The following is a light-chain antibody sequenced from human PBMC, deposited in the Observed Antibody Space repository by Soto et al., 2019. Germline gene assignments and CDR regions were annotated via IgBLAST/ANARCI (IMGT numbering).Light chain of an antibody. V-gene: IGKV3-20*01. CDR2: AAS. CDR1: QTVRNNY. CDR3: QQFSRYALT. J-gene: IGKJ4*01. Sequence: EVGLTQAPGTLSLSLGERATLSCRASQTVRNNYLAWYQQKPGQSPKLLTHAASSRATGIPDRFSGVGSGTDFILTINRLEREEFAVYYWQQFSRYALTVGGETNFDIK.